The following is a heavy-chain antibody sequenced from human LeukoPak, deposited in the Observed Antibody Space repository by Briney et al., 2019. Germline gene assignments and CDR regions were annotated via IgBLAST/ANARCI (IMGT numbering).Heavy chain of an antibody. D-gene: IGHD2-2*01. CDR2: INAGNGNT. V-gene: IGHV1-3*01. Sequence: ASVKVSCKASGYTFISYAMHWVRQARGQRLEWMGWINAGNGNTKYSQKFQGRVTITRDTSASTAYMELSSLRSEDTAVYYCARGEVPAAPFDYWGQGTLVTVSS. CDR3: ARGEVPAAPFDY. J-gene: IGHJ4*02. CDR1: GYTFISYA.